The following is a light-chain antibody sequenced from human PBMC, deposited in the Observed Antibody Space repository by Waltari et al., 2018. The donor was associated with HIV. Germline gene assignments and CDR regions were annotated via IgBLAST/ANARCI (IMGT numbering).Light chain of an antibody. CDR1: QNINNT. J-gene: IGKJ4*01. V-gene: IGKV3-15*01. Sequence: EIVMTQSPPTLSVSPGERGTPSCRASQNINNTLDWYQLKPGQAPRLLISGASTRAAGIPARFRGSGSGTYFTLNIRTLQSEDFAVLYCQQYNKLPRTFGRGTKVKIK. CDR3: QQYNKLPRT. CDR2: GAS.